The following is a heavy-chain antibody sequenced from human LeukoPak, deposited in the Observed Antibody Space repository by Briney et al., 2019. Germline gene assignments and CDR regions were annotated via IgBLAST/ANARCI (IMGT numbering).Heavy chain of an antibody. CDR1: GFTFSSYA. CDR3: ARGGNQTYYYDSSGYYPFDY. CDR2: ISYDGSNK. D-gene: IGHD3-22*01. V-gene: IGHV3-30*04. J-gene: IGHJ4*02. Sequence: GRSLRLSCAASGFTFSSYAMHWVRQAPGKGLEWVAVISYDGSNKYYADSVKGRFTISRDNSKNTLYLQMNSLRAEDTAVYYCARGGNQTYYYDSSGYYPFDYWGQGTLVTVSS.